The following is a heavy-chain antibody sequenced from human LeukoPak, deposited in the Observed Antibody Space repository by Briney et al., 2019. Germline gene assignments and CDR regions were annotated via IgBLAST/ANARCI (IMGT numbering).Heavy chain of an antibody. CDR1: GFTLSIYW. V-gene: IGHV3-23*01. CDR2: ISASGRNT. D-gene: IGHD3-10*01. CDR3: ANPITLVRGVIIGDY. Sequence: GGSQRLSCEASGFTLSIYWMSWVRQAPGKGLEWVSVISASGRNTYYADSVKGRFNISRDNSKNTLYLQMNSLRAEDTAVYYCANPITLVRGVIIGDYWGQGTLVGVSS. J-gene: IGHJ4*02.